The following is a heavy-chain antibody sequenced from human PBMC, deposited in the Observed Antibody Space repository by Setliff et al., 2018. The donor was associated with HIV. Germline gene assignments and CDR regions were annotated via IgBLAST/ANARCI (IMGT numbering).Heavy chain of an antibody. CDR3: AREGYAFDI. CDR2: IDWDDDK. J-gene: IGHJ3*02. V-gene: IGHV2-70*04. Sequence: SGPNAGEPTQTLTLTCTFSGFSLSTSGMRVSWIRQPPGKALEWLARIDWDDDKFYSTSLKTRLTISKDTSKNQVVLTMTNMDPVDTATYYCAREGYAFDIWGQGTMVTVSS. CDR1: GFSLSTSGMR.